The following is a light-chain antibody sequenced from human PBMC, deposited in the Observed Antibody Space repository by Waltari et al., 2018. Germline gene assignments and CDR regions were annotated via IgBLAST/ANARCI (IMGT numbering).Light chain of an antibody. V-gene: IGLV2-23*02. Sequence: QSALTQSASVSGSPGQSITISCTGTSSDVGLYNLVSWYQQHPGKAPELVVYEVISRPSGVSNRFSGSKSGNTASLTISGLQAEDEADYYCCSYAGRNIWVFGGGTKLTVL. CDR1: SSDVGLYNL. J-gene: IGLJ3*02. CDR2: EVI. CDR3: CSYAGRNIWV.